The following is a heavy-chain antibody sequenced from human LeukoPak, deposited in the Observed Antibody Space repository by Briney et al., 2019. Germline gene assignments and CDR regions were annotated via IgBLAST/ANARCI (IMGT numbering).Heavy chain of an antibody. CDR1: GYTFTSYG. D-gene: IGHD3-22*01. CDR2: ISAYNGNT. J-gene: IGHJ4*02. Sequence: ASVKVSCKASGYTFTSYGISWVRQAPGQGLEWMGWISAYNGNTNYAQKLQGRVTMTTDTSTSTAYMELRSLRSDDTAVYYCARRYYDSSGFLGDFDYWGQGTLVTVSS. CDR3: ARRYYDSSGFLGDFDY. V-gene: IGHV1-18*01.